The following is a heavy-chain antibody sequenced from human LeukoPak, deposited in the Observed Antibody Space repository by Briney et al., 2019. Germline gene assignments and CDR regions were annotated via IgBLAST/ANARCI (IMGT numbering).Heavy chain of an antibody. CDR2: IYSGGST. J-gene: IGHJ4*02. CDR3: ARGGKNLDNSGDYFDY. Sequence: GGSLRLSCAASGFGVSSNYMGWVRQAPGKGLELVSVIYSGGSTYYADSVKGRFTISRDNSKNTLYLQMNSLRAEDTAVYYCARGGKNLDNSGDYFDYWGQGTLVTVSS. CDR1: GFGVSSNY. V-gene: IGHV3-66*01. D-gene: IGHD6-19*01.